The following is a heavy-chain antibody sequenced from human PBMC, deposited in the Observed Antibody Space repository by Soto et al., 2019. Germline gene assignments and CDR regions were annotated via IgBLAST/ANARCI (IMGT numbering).Heavy chain of an antibody. J-gene: IGHJ6*02. CDR1: GGSISSYY. V-gene: IGHV4-59*01. CDR3: AREIAAVNYYYGMDV. D-gene: IGHD6-13*01. CDR2: IYYSGST. Sequence: SETLSLTCTGSGGSISSYYWSWIRQPPGKGLEWIGYIYYSGSTNYNPSLKSRVTISVDTSKNQFSLELSSVTAADTAVYYCAREIAAVNYYYGMDVWGQGTTVTVSS.